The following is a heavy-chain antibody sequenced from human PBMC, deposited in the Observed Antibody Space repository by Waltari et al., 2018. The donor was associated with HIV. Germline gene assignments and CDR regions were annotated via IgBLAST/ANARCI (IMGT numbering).Heavy chain of an antibody. D-gene: IGHD5-18*01. J-gene: IGHJ5*02. V-gene: IGHV4-31*03. CDR1: GGSLSIGGSY. CDR2: IYYSGST. CDR3: AREGAQGSARIKGKSYNWFDP. Sequence: QVQLQESGPGLVKPSKTLSLTCTVSGGSLSIGGSYRSWIRPHPGKGLEWIGYIYYSGSTYYNPSLKSRVTISVDTSKNQFSLKLSSVTAADTAVYYCAREGAQGSARIKGKSYNWFDPWGQGTLVTVSS.